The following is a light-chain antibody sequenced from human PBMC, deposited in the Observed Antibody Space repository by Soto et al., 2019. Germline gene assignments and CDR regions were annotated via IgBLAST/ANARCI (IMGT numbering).Light chain of an antibody. CDR3: LQYHNLWE. CDR1: QNIYYN. J-gene: IGKJ1*01. CDR2: RAS. V-gene: IGKV3-15*01. Sequence: ILMTQSPATVSVSPGESATLSCRASQNIYYNVAWYQHRPGQAPRLLIYRASTRAPCVPARFSGSGSGTEFTLTISSLQPEDFTVYSWLQYHNLWEFGQGTKV.